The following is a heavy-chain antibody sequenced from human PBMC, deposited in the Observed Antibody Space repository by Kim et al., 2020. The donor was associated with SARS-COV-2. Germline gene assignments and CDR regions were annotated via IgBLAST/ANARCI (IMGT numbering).Heavy chain of an antibody. Sequence: GGSLRLSCAASGFTFSNYGMSWVRQAPGKGLEWVSGISGSGDTTTYADSVKGRFTVSRDNSKNTLYLQMSSLRAEDTAIYYCAKPRQPDYWGQGTLVTV. CDR1: GFTFSNYG. CDR2: ISGSGDTT. J-gene: IGHJ4*02. CDR3: AKPRQPDY. V-gene: IGHV3-23*01. D-gene: IGHD6-13*01.